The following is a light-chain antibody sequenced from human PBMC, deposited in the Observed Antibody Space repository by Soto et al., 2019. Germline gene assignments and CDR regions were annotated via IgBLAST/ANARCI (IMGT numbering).Light chain of an antibody. J-gene: IGKJ1*01. CDR3: QQYNNWPPTWT. V-gene: IGKV3-20*01. CDR1: QSVSNNY. CDR2: GAS. Sequence: EIVLTPSPGTLSLSPGERATLSCRASQSVSNNYLAWYQQKPGQAPRLLIYGASNRATGIPDRFSGSGSGTDFTLTISRLEPEDFAVYYCQQYNNWPPTWTFGQGTKV.